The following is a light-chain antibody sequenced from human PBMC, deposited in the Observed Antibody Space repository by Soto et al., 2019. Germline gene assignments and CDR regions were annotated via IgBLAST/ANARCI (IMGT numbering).Light chain of an antibody. CDR1: QSVASSS. Sequence: EIVLTQSPGTLSLSPGARATLFCRASQSVASSSIAWHQQKPGQAPRLLIYGASSRAAGIPDRFSGSGSGTDFTLTITRLESEASAVYYCQFYGSSPGLTFGGGTKVEIK. CDR3: QFYGSSPGLT. J-gene: IGKJ4*01. V-gene: IGKV3-20*01. CDR2: GAS.